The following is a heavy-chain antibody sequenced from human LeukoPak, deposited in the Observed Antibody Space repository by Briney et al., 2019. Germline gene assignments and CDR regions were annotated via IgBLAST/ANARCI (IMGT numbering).Heavy chain of an antibody. J-gene: IGHJ4*02. CDR3: TRNYCSGSSCHLFDY. V-gene: IGHV3-43*02. CDR1: GFTFGGYT. Sequence: GGSLRLSCVASGFTFGGYTINWVRQAPGRGLEWVSLISGDSSSIYYADSVKGRFTITRDNSKTSLLLQMDSLTTEDTGMYFCTRNYCSGSSCHLFDYWGQGTLLTVSS. CDR2: ISGDSSSI. D-gene: IGHD2-2*01.